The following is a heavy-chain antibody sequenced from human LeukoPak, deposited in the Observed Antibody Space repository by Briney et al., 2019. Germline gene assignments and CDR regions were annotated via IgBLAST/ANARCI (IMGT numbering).Heavy chain of an antibody. CDR2: INPNSGGT. CDR1: GYTFTGYY. Sequence: ASVKVSCKASGYTFTGYYMHWVRQAPGQGLEWMGWINPNSGGTNYAQKFQGRVTMTRDTSISTAYMELSRLRSDDTAVYYRARDRRLLGGAFDIWGQGTMVTVSS. CDR3: ARDRRLLGGAFDI. D-gene: IGHD4-17*01. V-gene: IGHV1-2*02. J-gene: IGHJ3*02.